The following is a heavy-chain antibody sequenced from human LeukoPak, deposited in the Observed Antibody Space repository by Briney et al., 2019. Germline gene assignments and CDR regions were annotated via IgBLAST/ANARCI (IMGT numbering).Heavy chain of an antibody. D-gene: IGHD3-10*01. V-gene: IGHV1-2*02. J-gene: IGHJ6*03. CDR3: AQLWFGEGCYYYMDV. CDR2: INPNSGGT. CDR1: GYTFTGYY. Sequence: ASVKVSCKASGYTFTGYYMHWVRQAPGQGLEWMGWINPNSGGTNYAQKFQGRVTMTRDTSISTAYMELSRLRSDDTAVYYCAQLWFGEGCYYYMDVWGKGTTVTISS.